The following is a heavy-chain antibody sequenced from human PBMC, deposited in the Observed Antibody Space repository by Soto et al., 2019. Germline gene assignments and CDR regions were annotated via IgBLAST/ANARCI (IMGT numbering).Heavy chain of an antibody. CDR3: ARNEYTYDPYYFYY. CDR2: IYYSGAT. Sequence: PSETLSLTCTVSGASINRNSYFWGWIRQSPGKGLEWIGTIYYSGATYYNPSLKSRVTISVDTSKNQFSLKLTSVTAADTAVYHCARNEYTYDPYYFYYWGQGTVVTSPQ. V-gene: IGHV4-39*01. J-gene: IGHJ4*02. CDR1: GASINRNSYF. D-gene: IGHD3-22*01.